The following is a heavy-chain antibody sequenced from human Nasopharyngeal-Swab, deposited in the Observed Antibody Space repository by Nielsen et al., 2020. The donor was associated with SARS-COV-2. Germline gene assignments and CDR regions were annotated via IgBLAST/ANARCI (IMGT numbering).Heavy chain of an antibody. Sequence: ASVKVSCKASGYTFTSYYMHWVRQAPGQGLEWMGRINPNSGGTNYAQKFQGRVTMTRDTSISTAYIELSRLRSDDTAVYYCARDPTSVAGTGDYYYGMDVWGQGTTVTVSS. CDR3: ARDPTSVAGTGDYYYGMDV. D-gene: IGHD6-19*01. J-gene: IGHJ6*02. CDR2: INPNSGGT. CDR1: GYTFTSYY. V-gene: IGHV1-2*06.